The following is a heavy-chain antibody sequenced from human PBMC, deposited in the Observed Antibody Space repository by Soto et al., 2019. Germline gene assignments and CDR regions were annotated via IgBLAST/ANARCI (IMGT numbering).Heavy chain of an antibody. Sequence: GASVKVSCKASGYTFTSYGISWVRQAPGQGLEWMGWISAYNGNTNYAQKLQGRVTVTTDTSTSTAYMELRSLRSDDTAVYYCARENTIYDFWSGYYTGYFDYWGQGTLVTVSS. CDR2: ISAYNGNT. CDR3: ARENTIYDFWSGYYTGYFDY. J-gene: IGHJ4*02. V-gene: IGHV1-18*01. D-gene: IGHD3-3*01. CDR1: GYTFTSYG.